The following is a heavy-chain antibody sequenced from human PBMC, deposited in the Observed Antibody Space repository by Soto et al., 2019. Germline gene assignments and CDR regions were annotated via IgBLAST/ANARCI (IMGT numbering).Heavy chain of an antibody. Sequence: SETLSLTCTVSGGSISSYYWSWIRQPPGKGLEWIGYIYYSGSTNYNPSLKGRFTISRDNAKNSLYLQMNSLRAEDTAVYYCARAPDIVVAIDLHYFDYWGQGTLVTVSS. V-gene: IGHV4-59*12. CDR3: ARAPDIVVAIDLHYFDY. CDR1: GGSISSYY. J-gene: IGHJ4*02. CDR2: IYYSGST. D-gene: IGHD2-15*01.